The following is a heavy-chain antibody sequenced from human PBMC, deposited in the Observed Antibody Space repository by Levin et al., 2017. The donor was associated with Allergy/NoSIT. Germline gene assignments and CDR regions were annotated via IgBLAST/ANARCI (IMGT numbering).Heavy chain of an antibody. D-gene: IGHD6-19*01. Sequence: SVKVSCKASGGTFSSYAISWVRQAPGQGLEWMGGIIPIFGTANYAQKFQGRVTITADESTSTAYMELSSLRSEDTAVYYCARVVVAGNYYYYGMDVWGQGTTVTVSS. J-gene: IGHJ6*02. CDR3: ARVVVAGNYYYYGMDV. V-gene: IGHV1-69*13. CDR1: GGTFSSYA. CDR2: IIPIFGTA.